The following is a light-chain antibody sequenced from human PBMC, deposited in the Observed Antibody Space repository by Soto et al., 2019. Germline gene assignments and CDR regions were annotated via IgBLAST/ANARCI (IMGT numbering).Light chain of an antibody. V-gene: IGKV1-5*01. CDR1: PSISSW. CDR3: QQYGSSPVT. Sequence: DIQMTQSPSTLSASVGDRVTITCRASPSISSWVAWYQQKPGKAPKLLIYDASSLESGVPSRFSGRGSGTEFTLTISRLEPEDFAVYYCQQYGSSPVTFGQGTRLEIK. J-gene: IGKJ5*01. CDR2: DAS.